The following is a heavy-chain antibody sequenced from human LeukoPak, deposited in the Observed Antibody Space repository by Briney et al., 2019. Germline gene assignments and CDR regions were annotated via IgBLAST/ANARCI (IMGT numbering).Heavy chain of an antibody. CDR1: DGSFSGYN. J-gene: IGHJ3*02. V-gene: IGHV4-34*01. D-gene: IGHD2-15*01. Sequence: SETLSLTCAVYDGSFSGYNWSWIRQPPGKGLKWIGEINHSGSTNYYPSLKSRVTISVDTSKNQFSLKLSSVTAADTAVYYCAREPRYCSGGSCYTDIWGQGTMVTVSS. CDR3: AREPRYCSGGSCYTDI. CDR2: INHSGST.